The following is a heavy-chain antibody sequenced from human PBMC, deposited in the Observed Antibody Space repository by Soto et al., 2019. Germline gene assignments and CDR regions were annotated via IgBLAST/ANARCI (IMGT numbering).Heavy chain of an antibody. CDR2: ISGSGGST. J-gene: IGHJ5*02. Sequence: AGGSLTLSCAASEFTFSSYAMSWVRQAPGKGLEWVSAISGSGGSTYYADSVKGRFTISRDNSKNTLYLQMNSLRAEDTAVYYCAKDSPFWSGLGFDPWGQGTLVTVSS. V-gene: IGHV3-23*01. CDR3: AKDSPFWSGLGFDP. D-gene: IGHD3-3*01. CDR1: EFTFSSYA.